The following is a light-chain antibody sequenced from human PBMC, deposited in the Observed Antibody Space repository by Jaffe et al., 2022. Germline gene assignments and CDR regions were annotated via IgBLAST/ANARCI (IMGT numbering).Light chain of an antibody. CDR1: ELGDKF. V-gene: IGLV3-1*01. CDR3: QAWDSDTLYV. CDR2: EDN. Sequence: SYELTQPPSVSVSSGQTTTITCSGDELGDKFVSWYQQRPGHPPILVIYEDNKRTSGIPERFSASNSGNTATLTIRGTQALDEADYYCQAWDSDTLYVFGTGTKVTVL. J-gene: IGLJ1*01.